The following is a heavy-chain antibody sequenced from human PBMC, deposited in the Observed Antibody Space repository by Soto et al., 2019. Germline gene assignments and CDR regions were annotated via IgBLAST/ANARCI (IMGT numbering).Heavy chain of an antibody. CDR1: GYTFTGYY. Sequence: ASVKVSCKASGYTFTGYYMHWVRQAPGQGLEWMGWINPNSGGTNYAQKFQGRVTMTRDTSISTAYMELSRLRSDDTAVYYCARARGQRTPESYFDYWGHGTLVTVSS. J-gene: IGHJ4*01. V-gene: IGHV1-2*02. CDR3: ARARGQRTPESYFDY. D-gene: IGHD1-1*01. CDR2: INPNSGGT.